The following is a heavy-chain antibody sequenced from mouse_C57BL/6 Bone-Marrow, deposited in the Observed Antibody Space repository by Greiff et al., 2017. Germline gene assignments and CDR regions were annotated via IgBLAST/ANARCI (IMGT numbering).Heavy chain of an antibody. Sequence: EVQLQQSVAELVRPGASVKLSCTASGFNIKNTYMHWVKQRPEQGLQWIGRIDPANGNTKYAPKFQGKATITADTSSNTAYLQLSSLTSEDTDIYYCARGGVYYYGSSYDWYFDVWGTGTTVTVSS. D-gene: IGHD1-1*01. V-gene: IGHV14-3*01. CDR3: ARGGVYYYGSSYDWYFDV. J-gene: IGHJ1*03. CDR1: GFNIKNTY. CDR2: IDPANGNT.